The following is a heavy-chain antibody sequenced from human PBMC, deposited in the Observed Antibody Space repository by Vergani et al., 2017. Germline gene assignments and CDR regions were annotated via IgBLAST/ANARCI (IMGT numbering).Heavy chain of an antibody. Sequence: QVQLQESGPGLVKPSETLSLTCSVSGDSMNTYYWTWIRQPPGKGLEWIGSIYYSGSTYYNPSLKSRVTISVDTSKNQFSLKLSSVTAADTAVYYCARRIVVVTAKRGYYFDYWGQGTLVTVSS. V-gene: IGHV4-59*05. D-gene: IGHD2-21*02. CDR2: IYYSGST. J-gene: IGHJ4*02. CDR3: ARRIVVVTAKRGYYFDY. CDR1: GDSMNTYY.